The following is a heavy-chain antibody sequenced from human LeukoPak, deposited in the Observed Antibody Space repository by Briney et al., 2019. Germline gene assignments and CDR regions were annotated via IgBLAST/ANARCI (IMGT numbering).Heavy chain of an antibody. V-gene: IGHV1-18*01. CDR3: ARDCGYQCLFDY. CDR2: ISGYNGNT. J-gene: IGHJ4*02. D-gene: IGHD5-12*01. CDR1: GYSFSNYG. Sequence: ASVKVSCKASGYSFSNYGISWVRQAPGQGLEWMGWISGYNGNTNYAQKFQGRVTMTTDTSTSTAYMELRSLRSDGTAVYYCARDCGYQCLFDYWGEGALGTVSS.